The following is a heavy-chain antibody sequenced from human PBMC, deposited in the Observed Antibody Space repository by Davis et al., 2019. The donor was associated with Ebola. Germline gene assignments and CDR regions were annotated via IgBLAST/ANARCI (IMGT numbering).Heavy chain of an antibody. V-gene: IGHV1-46*03. CDR3: TRAGDIYYFDY. D-gene: IGHD2-15*01. CDR2: INPSGGST. Sequence: ASVKVSCKASGYTFTSYYMHWVRQAPGQGLEWMGIINPSGGSTSYAQKFQGRVTMTRDTPTSTVYMELSSLRSEDTAVYYCTRAGDIYYFDYWGQGTLVTVSS. J-gene: IGHJ4*02. CDR1: GYTFTSYY.